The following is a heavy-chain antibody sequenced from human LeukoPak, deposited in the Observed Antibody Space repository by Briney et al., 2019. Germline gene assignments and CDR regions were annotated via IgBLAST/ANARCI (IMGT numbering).Heavy chain of an antibody. Sequence: PSETLSLTCTVSGGSISSYYWSWIRQPPGKGLEWIGYIYYIGSTKYNPSLKSRLTITVDTSKNQFSLSLSSVTAADTAVYYCARDGSSWSFDYWGQGSLVTVSS. CDR1: GGSISSYY. V-gene: IGHV4-59*01. D-gene: IGHD6-13*01. CDR2: IYYIGST. J-gene: IGHJ4*02. CDR3: ARDGSSWSFDY.